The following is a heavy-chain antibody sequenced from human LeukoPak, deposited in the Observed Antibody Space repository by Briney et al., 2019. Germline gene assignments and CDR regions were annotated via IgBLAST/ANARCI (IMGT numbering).Heavy chain of an antibody. CDR2: ISAYNGNT. CDR3: ARGRYYYDSSGYYWAPGS. J-gene: IGHJ5*02. V-gene: IGHV1-18*01. D-gene: IGHD3-22*01. CDR1: GYTFTSYG. Sequence: ASVKVSCKASGYTFTSYGISWVRQAPGQGLEWMGWISAYNGNTNYAQKLQGRVTMTTDTSTSTAYMELRSLRSDDTAVYYCARGRYYYDSSGYYWAPGSWGQGTLVTVSS.